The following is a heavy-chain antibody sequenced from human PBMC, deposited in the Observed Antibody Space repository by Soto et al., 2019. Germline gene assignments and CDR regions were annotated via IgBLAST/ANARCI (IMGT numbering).Heavy chain of an antibody. Sequence: QVQLQESGPGLVKPSETLSLTCTVSGDSINSYYWSWIRQSPGKGLDWIGYIHYSGSTNYKPSLKSRVTISVDTSKNQFSLKLNSVTVTDTAVYYCAGAHSGSYSVLAFDIWGQGTMVTVSS. CDR3: AGAHSGSYSVLAFDI. J-gene: IGHJ3*02. CDR1: GDSINSYY. V-gene: IGHV4-59*08. D-gene: IGHD1-26*01. CDR2: IHYSGST.